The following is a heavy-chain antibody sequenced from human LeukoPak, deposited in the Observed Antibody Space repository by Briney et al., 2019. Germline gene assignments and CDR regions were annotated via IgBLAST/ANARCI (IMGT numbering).Heavy chain of an antibody. V-gene: IGHV3-74*03. CDR1: GFTFSGYW. D-gene: IGHD1-26*01. Sequence: GGSLRLSCAASGFTFSGYWMHWVRQAPGKGLVWVSGINTDGSTTTYADSVKGRFTISRDSTKNTLYLQMNSLRAEDTAVYYCSRGYGGTYRGGYWGQRTLVTVSS. J-gene: IGHJ4*02. CDR3: SRGYGGTYRGGY. CDR2: INTDGSTT.